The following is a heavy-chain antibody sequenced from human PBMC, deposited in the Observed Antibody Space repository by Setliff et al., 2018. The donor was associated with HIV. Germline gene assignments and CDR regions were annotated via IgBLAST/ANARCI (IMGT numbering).Heavy chain of an antibody. CDR2: IYQTGTT. CDR1: GFSINSGYY. J-gene: IGHJ5*02. V-gene: IGHV4-38-2*01. Sequence: PSETLSLTCAVSGFSINSGYYWGWIRQPPGKGLEWIGSIYQTGTTYYNSSLKSRVTISVDTSKNQFSVRLNSVTAADTAVYYCARRGNDYLWRNWFDPWGQGTLVTVSS. D-gene: IGHD4-17*01. CDR3: ARRGNDYLWRNWFDP.